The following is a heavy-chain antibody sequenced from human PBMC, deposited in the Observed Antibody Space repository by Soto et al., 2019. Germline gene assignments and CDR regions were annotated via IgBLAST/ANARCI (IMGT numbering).Heavy chain of an antibody. Sequence: ASVKVSCKASGYTFTSYGISWVRQAPGQGLEWMGWISAYNGNTNYAQKFQGWVTMTTDTSISTAYMELSRLRSDDTAVYYCARGPYSSGWSKNAFDIWGQGTMVTVSS. CDR1: GYTFTSYG. CDR3: ARGPYSSGWSKNAFDI. CDR2: ISAYNGNT. D-gene: IGHD6-19*01. J-gene: IGHJ3*02. V-gene: IGHV1-18*01.